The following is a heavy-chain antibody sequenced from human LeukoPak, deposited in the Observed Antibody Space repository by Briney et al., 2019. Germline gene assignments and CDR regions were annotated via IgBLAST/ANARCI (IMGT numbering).Heavy chain of an antibody. J-gene: IGHJ4*02. CDR3: ARVLDVGPTYFDY. Sequence: SQTLSLTCAISGVSVSSNTAAWYWIRQSPSRGLEWLGRTYYRSKWYNDYAVSVKSRITINPDTSKNQFSLQLNSVTPEDTAVYYCARVLDVGPTYFDYWGQGTLVTVSS. D-gene: IGHD1-26*01. CDR1: GVSVSSNTAA. V-gene: IGHV6-1*01. CDR2: TYYRSKWYN.